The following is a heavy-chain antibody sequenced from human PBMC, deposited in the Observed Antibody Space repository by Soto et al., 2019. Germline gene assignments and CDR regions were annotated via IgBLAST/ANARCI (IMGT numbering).Heavy chain of an antibody. CDR1: GFTFSSYS. J-gene: IGHJ6*02. CDR2: ISSSSSYI. D-gene: IGHD3-10*01. Sequence: EVQLVESGGGLVKPGGSLRLSCAASGFTFSSYSMNWVRQAPGKGLEWVSSISSSSSYIYYADSVKGRFTISRDNAKNSLYLQMNSLRAEDTAVYYCARETGWCGEFGMDVWGQGTTVTVSS. V-gene: IGHV3-21*01. CDR3: ARETGWCGEFGMDV.